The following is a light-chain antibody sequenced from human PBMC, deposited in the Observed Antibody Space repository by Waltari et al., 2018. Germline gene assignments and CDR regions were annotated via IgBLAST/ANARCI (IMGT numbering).Light chain of an antibody. CDR1: QSLLHRNGDNF. Sequence: DIVMTQSPLSLPVTPGEPASISCRSSQSLLHRNGDNFFDWYLQKPGQSPQLLIFLGSNRASGGPERFSGSGSGTGFTLKISRVEAEDVGVYYCMQALQTPITFGQGTRLEIK. V-gene: IGKV2-28*01. J-gene: IGKJ5*01. CDR2: LGS. CDR3: MQALQTPIT.